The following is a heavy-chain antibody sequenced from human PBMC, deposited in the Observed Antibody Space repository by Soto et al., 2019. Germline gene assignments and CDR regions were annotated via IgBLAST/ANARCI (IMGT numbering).Heavy chain of an antibody. D-gene: IGHD1-1*01. CDR2: ISGGGDAA. Sequence: EVQVLESGGGLVHPGGSLRLSCAGSGFTFINYAMNWVRQAPGKGLEWVSSISGGGDAAFFPDSVRGRFTISRDNSKNTVTLQLNSLGVDATAVYYCARKILGSTTRPNYWYFDLWGRGTLVTVSS. J-gene: IGHJ2*01. V-gene: IGHV3-23*01. CDR3: ARKILGSTTRPNYWYFDL. CDR1: GFTFINYA.